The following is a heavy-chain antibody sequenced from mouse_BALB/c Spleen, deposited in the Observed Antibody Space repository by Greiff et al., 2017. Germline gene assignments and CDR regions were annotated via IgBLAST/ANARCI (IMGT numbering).Heavy chain of an antibody. CDR1: GYTFTDYA. J-gene: IGHJ3*01. D-gene: IGHD1-1*01. Sequence: VQLQQSGAELVRPGVSVKISCKGSGYTFTDYAMHWVKQSHAKSLEWIGVIGTYYGDASYNQKFKGKATMTVDKSSSTAYMELARLTSEDSAIYYCARSYGSSYGWFAYWGQGTLVTVSA. V-gene: IGHV1S137*01. CDR2: IGTYYGDA. CDR3: ARSYGSSYGWFAY.